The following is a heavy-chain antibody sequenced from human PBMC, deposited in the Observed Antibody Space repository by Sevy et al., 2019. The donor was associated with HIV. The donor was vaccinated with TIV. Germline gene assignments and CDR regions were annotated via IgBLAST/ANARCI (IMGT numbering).Heavy chain of an antibody. CDR3: ARDRRIYGGQHFDY. D-gene: IGHD3-10*01. V-gene: IGHV3-11*06. CDR1: GFTFSDYY. Sequence: GGSLRLSCAVSGFTFSDYYMSWIRQAPGKGLEWVSYISSGTTYTFYADSVKGRFTISRDNAQNSLFLQMNSLRAEDTAVYYCARDRRIYGGQHFDYWGQGTLVTVSS. CDR2: ISSGTTYT. J-gene: IGHJ4*02.